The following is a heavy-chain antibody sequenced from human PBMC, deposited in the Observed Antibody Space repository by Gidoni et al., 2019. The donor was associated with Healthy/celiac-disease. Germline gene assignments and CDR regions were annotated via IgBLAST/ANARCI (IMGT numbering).Heavy chain of an antibody. Sequence: EVQLVESGGGLVQPGGSLRLSCAASGFTFSSYSMNWVRQAPGKGLEWVSYISSSSSTIYYADSVKGRFTISRDNAKNSLYLQMNSLRDEDTAVYYCARDPPYYYDSSGYFTAIDYWGQGTLVTVSS. V-gene: IGHV3-48*02. D-gene: IGHD3-22*01. CDR2: ISSSSSTI. J-gene: IGHJ4*02. CDR3: ARDPPYYYDSSGYFTAIDY. CDR1: GFTFSSYS.